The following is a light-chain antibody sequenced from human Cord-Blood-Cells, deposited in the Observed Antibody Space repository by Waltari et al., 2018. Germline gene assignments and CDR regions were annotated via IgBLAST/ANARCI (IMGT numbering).Light chain of an antibody. CDR2: EDS. J-gene: IGLJ1*01. CDR3: YSTDSSGNHSV. Sequence: SYELTQPPSVSVSPGQTARITCSGDALPKKYAYWYQRKSGQAPVLVIYEDSKRPSGIPERCSGSSSGTVATLTISGGQVEDEADYYCYSTDSSGNHSVFGTGTKVTVL. CDR1: ALPKKY. V-gene: IGLV3-10*01.